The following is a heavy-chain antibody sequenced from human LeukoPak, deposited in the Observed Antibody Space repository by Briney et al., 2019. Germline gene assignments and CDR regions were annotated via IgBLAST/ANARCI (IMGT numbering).Heavy chain of an antibody. D-gene: IGHD4-17*01. J-gene: IGHJ2*01. Sequence: AGGSLRLSCAASGFTFSSYGMHWVRQAPGKGLEWVAVISYDGSNKYYADSVKGRFTSSRDNSKNTLYLQMNSLRAEDTAVYYCAKAVTTRRWYFDLWGRGTLVTVSS. V-gene: IGHV3-30*18. CDR2: ISYDGSNK. CDR3: AKAVTTRRWYFDL. CDR1: GFTFSSYG.